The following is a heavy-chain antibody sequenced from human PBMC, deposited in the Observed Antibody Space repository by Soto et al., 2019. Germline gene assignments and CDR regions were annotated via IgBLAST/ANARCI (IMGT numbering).Heavy chain of an antibody. J-gene: IGHJ4*02. D-gene: IGHD3-22*01. CDR3: ARTAYYDSSATDY. CDR2: IDPSDSYT. V-gene: IGHV5-10-1*01. Sequence: GESLKISCNASGYSFTSYWISWVRQMPGKGLEWMGRIDPSDSYTKYSPSFQGHVTISADKSISTAYLQWSSLKASDTAMYYCARTAYYDSSATDYWGQGTLVTVYS. CDR1: GYSFTSYW.